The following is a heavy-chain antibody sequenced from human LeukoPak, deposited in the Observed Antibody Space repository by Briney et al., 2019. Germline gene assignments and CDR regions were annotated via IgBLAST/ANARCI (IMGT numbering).Heavy chain of an antibody. CDR3: ARDPSGTTIDNYYTLPKGMDV. Sequence: PGGSLRLSCAASGFTVSSSYINWVRQAPGKGLEWISVTYSGGTTYYSESVKDRFIVSRDNSKNTLYLQMSSLTGEDTAIYFCARDPSGTTIDNYYTLPKGMDVWGQGTTVVVSS. V-gene: IGHV3-66*01. D-gene: IGHD3-3*01. CDR1: GFTVSSSY. J-gene: IGHJ6*02. CDR2: TYSGGTT.